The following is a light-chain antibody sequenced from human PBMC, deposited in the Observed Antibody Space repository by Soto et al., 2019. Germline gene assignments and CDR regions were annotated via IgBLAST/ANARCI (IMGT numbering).Light chain of an antibody. Sequence: DIQMTQSPSSLSASVGDRVTITCRASQAIYNYLAWYQQKPGKVPTLLISAASTLQSRVPSRFSGGEYGTDFTLTISSLQPEDVATYYCQKFSAVPTFGGGTKV. J-gene: IGKJ4*01. CDR2: AAS. CDR1: QAIYNY. V-gene: IGKV1-27*01. CDR3: QKFSAVPT.